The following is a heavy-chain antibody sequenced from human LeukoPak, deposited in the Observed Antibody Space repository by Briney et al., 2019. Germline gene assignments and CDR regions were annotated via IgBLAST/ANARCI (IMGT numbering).Heavy chain of an antibody. D-gene: IGHD1-26*01. V-gene: IGHV2-5*01. CDR1: GFSLSTSGVG. Sequence: SGPTLVKPPQTLRLSCTFSGFSLSTSGVGVGWVRQPPGKALEWLATIFWIDEKVYSPFLKNRLTITKDTSKNQVVLTMSTMDPVDRAPYCSARRLDDSGNYARYRCESWGERTLVTVSS. CDR2: IFWIDEK. J-gene: IGHJ5*01. CDR3: ARRLDDSGNYARYRCES.